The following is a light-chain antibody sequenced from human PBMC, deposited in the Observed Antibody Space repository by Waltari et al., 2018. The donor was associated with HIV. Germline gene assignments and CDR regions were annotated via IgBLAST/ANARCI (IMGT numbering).Light chain of an antibody. CDR3: PQYNDWPS. Sequence: TQSPATLSVSPGDTATLSCRASQGVSNNLAGYQHQPGQPPRLLIYGASTRATGVPARFSGSGSGTDFTLTISSLQSEDFAVYYCPQYNDWPSFGPGTKVDLK. CDR2: GAS. J-gene: IGKJ3*01. CDR1: QGVSNN. V-gene: IGKV3-15*01.